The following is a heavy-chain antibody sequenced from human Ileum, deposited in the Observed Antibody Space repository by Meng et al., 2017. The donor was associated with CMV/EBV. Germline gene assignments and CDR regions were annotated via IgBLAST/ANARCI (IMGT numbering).Heavy chain of an antibody. CDR2: INSDGSST. CDR1: GFTFSSYW. D-gene: IGHD2-2*01. Sequence: GGSLRLSCAASGFTFSSYWMHWVRQAPGKGLVWVSRINSDGSSTNYADSVKGRFTISRDNAENTLYLQMNSLRAEYTAVYYCARRVVVPAAPYYFDSWGQGTLVTVSS. J-gene: IGHJ4*02. CDR3: ARRVVVPAAPYYFDS. V-gene: IGHV3-74*01.